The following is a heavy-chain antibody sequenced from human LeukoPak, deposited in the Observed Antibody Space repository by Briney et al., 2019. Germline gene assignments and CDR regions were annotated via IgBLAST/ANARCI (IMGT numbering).Heavy chain of an antibody. CDR2: IYYSGST. Sequence: PSETLSLTCTVSGGSISSYYWSWIRQPPGKGLEWIGYIYYSGSTNYNPSLKSRVTISVDTSKNQFSLKLSSVTAADTAVYYCARVVYSSGCVDYWGQGTLVTVSS. V-gene: IGHV4-59*01. J-gene: IGHJ4*02. D-gene: IGHD6-19*01. CDR3: ARVVYSSGCVDY. CDR1: GGSISSYY.